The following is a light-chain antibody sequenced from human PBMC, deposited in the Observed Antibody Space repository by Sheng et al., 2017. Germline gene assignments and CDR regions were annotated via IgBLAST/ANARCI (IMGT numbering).Light chain of an antibody. CDR2: GAS. CDR3: QQSYSTPRT. Sequence: EIVLTQSPVTLSLSPGERATLSCRASQSVSSSYLAWYQQKPGQAPRLLIYGASSRATGIPDRFSGSGSGTDFTLTISSLQPEDFATYYCQQSYSTPRTFGQGTKLEIK. J-gene: IGKJ2*01. V-gene: IGKV3-20*01. CDR1: QSVSSSY.